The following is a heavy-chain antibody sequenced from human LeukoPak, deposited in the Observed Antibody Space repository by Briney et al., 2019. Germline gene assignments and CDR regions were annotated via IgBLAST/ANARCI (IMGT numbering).Heavy chain of an antibody. CDR3: SGGRDIAVAGPGGYFDF. CDR2: ISPGGDAV. CDR1: GFIFSDYH. V-gene: IGHV3-11*01. J-gene: IGHJ4*02. D-gene: IGHD6-19*01. Sequence: GGSLRLSCAASGFIFSDYHMSWIRQAPGKGLEWVSYISPGGDAVYFADSVKGRFTISRDNAKNSLFLQLSSLTAEDTAVYYCSGGRDIAVAGPGGYFDFWGQGSLVTVSS.